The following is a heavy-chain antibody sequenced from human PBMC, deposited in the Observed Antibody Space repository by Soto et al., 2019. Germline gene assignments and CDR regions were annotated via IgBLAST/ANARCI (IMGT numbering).Heavy chain of an antibody. J-gene: IGHJ4*02. Sequence: SSETLSLTCTVSGGSISSYYWSWIRQPPGKGLEWIGYIYYSGSTNYNPSLKSRVTISVDTSKNQFSPKLSSVTAADTAVYYCARDSIDWNHADRGGFDYWGQGTLVTVSS. CDR1: GGSISSYY. CDR3: ARDSIDWNHADRGGFDY. D-gene: IGHD1-1*01. V-gene: IGHV4-59*01. CDR2: IYYSGST.